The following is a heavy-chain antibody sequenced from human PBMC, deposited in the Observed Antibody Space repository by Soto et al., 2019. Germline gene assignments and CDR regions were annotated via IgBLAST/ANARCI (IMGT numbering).Heavy chain of an antibody. D-gene: IGHD1-26*01. CDR2: INPSGGST. CDR1: GYTFTSYY. CDR3: ARELKSELGHYGMDV. J-gene: IGHJ6*02. Sequence: ASVKVSCKASGYTFTSYYMHWVRQAPGQGLEWMGIINPSGGSTSYAQKFQGRVTMTRDTSTSTVYMELSSLRSEDTAVYYCARELKSELGHYGMDVWGQGTTVTVSS. V-gene: IGHV1-46*01.